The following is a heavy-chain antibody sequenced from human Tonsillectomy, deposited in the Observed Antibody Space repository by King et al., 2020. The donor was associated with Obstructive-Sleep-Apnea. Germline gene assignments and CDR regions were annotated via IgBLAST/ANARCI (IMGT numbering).Heavy chain of an antibody. CDR2: IKQDGSEK. CDR3: ARDPKSIAAAGTVDY. J-gene: IGHJ4*02. Sequence: VQLVESGGGLVQPGGSLRLSCAASGFTFSSDWMSWVRQAPGKGLEWGANIKQDGSEKYYVDPVKGRFTISRDKAKNSLYLQMNSLRAEDTAMYYCARDPKSIAAAGTVDYWGQGTLVTVSS. D-gene: IGHD6-13*01. CDR1: GFTFSSDW. V-gene: IGHV3-7*01.